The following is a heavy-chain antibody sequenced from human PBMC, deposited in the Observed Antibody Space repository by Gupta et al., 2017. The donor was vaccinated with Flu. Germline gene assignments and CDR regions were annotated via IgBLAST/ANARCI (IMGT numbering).Heavy chain of an antibody. Sequence: YWIAWVRQTPGKGLEWMGIIYPINSDTRYSPAFEGQITISADKSINTAYLQWRSLKASDTAVYYCGKYLREEMDQHNWLDPWGQGTQVTVTP. CDR2: IYPINSDT. D-gene: IGHD1-26*01. CDR1: YW. V-gene: IGHV5-51*01. J-gene: IGHJ5*02. CDR3: GKYLREEMDQHNWLDP.